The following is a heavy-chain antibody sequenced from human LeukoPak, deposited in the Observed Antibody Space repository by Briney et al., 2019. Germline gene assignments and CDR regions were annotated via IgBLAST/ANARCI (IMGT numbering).Heavy chain of an antibody. CDR1: GYTFTSYG. D-gene: IGHD5-18*01. CDR3: ATGSRIQLWNWFDP. CDR2: ISAYNGNT. Sequence: ASVKVSCKASGYTFTSYGISWVRQAPGQGLEWMGWISAYNGNTNYAQKLQGRVTMTEDTSTDTAYMELSSLRSEDTAVYYCATGSRIQLWNWFDPWGQGTLVTVSS. V-gene: IGHV1-18*01. J-gene: IGHJ5*02.